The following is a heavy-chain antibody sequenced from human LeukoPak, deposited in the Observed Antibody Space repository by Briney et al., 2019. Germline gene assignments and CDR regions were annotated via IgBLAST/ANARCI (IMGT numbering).Heavy chain of an antibody. J-gene: IGHJ6*03. Sequence: SVKVSCKASGGTFSSYAISWVRQAPGQGLEWMGGIIPIFGTANYAQKFQGRVTITADESTSTAYMELSSLRSEDTAVYYYATNHDCSSTSCYIPYYYYYMDVWGKGTTVTVSS. D-gene: IGHD2-2*02. CDR1: GGTFSSYA. V-gene: IGHV1-69*13. CDR2: IIPIFGTA. CDR3: ATNHDCSSTSCYIPYYYYYMDV.